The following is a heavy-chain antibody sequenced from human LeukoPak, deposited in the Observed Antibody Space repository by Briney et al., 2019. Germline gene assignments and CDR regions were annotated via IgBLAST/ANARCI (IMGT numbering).Heavy chain of an antibody. CDR3: ARVSDYYDSSGYSFGSPYYYYYMDV. CDR1: GGTFKNYA. V-gene: IGHV1-69*05. J-gene: IGHJ6*03. Sequence: SVKVSCKASGGTFKNYAISWVRQAPGQGLEWMGGIIPIFGTANYAQKFQGRVTMTTDTSTSTAYMELRSLRSDDTAVYYCARVSDYYDSSGYSFGSPYYYYYMDVWGKGTRSPSP. CDR2: IIPIFGTA. D-gene: IGHD3-22*01.